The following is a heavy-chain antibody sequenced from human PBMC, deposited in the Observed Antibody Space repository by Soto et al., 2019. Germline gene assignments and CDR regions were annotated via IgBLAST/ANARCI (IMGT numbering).Heavy chain of an antibody. J-gene: IGHJ5*02. CDR2: ISAYNGNT. CDR1: GDAFTSYG. V-gene: IGHV1-18*01. CDR3: AREGLLFPFDP. Sequence: SVKVSCKASGDAFTSYGISWVQQAPGQGLEWMGWISAYNGNTNYAQKLQGRVTMTTNTSTSTAYMELRSLRSDDTAVYYCAREGLLFPFDPWGQGTLVTVSS. D-gene: IGHD2-21*01.